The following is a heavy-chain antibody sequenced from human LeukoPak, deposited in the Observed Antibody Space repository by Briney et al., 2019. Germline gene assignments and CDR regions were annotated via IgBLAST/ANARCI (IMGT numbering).Heavy chain of an antibody. Sequence: PRGSLRLSCAVSGFTFDDYAMHRVRQVPGKGLEWVSGINWNSDSIGYADSVKGRFTTSRDNAKNSLYLQMNSLRAEDTAFYYCAINGGGDSGYGNFDYWGQGTLVTVSS. CDR3: AINGGGDSGYGNFDY. CDR2: INWNSDSI. CDR1: GFTFDDYA. J-gene: IGHJ4*02. V-gene: IGHV3-9*01. D-gene: IGHD5-12*01.